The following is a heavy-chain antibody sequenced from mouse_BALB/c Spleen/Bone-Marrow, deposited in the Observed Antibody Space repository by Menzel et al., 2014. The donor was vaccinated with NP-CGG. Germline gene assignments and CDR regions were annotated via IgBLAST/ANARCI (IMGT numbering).Heavy chain of an antibody. CDR2: ISSGGTT. J-gene: IGHJ4*01. CDR1: GFTFSGYA. D-gene: IGHD1-1*01. CDR3: ACITTVDY. Sequence: VQLKESGGGLVKPGGSLKLSCAASGFTFSGYAMSWVRQTPEKRLEWVASISSGGTTYYPDSVKGRFTISRDNARNILYLQMSSLRSEDTAMYYCACITTVDYWGQGTSVTVSS. V-gene: IGHV5-6-5*01.